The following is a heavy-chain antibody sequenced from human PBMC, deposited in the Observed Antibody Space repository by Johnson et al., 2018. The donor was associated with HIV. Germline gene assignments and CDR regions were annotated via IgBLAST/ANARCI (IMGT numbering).Heavy chain of an antibody. CDR1: GFTFSRFG. V-gene: IGHV3-30*02. Sequence: QVQLVESGGGVVQPGGYLRLSCVASGFTFSRFGMHWVRQAPGKGLEWVAFIRYDGSDKYYADSVKGRFTISRDNSKNTLYLQMNSLRAEDTAVYYCAKDLNPDNCDPDAFDIWGQGTMVTVSS. D-gene: IGHD1-20*01. CDR2: IRYDGSDK. CDR3: AKDLNPDNCDPDAFDI. J-gene: IGHJ3*02.